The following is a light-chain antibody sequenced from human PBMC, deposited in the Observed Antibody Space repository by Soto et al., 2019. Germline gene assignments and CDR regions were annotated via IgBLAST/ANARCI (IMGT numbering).Light chain of an antibody. V-gene: IGLV2-8*01. CDR2: EVT. Sequence: QSALTQPPSASGSPGQSVTISCTGTSGDVGTYNYVSWYQQHPGKAPKLIIYEVTKRPSGVPDRFSGSKSGNTAYLTVSGLQAEYEADYYCSSFGATNNVFGTGTKLTVL. J-gene: IGLJ1*01. CDR1: SGDVGTYNY. CDR3: SSFGATNNV.